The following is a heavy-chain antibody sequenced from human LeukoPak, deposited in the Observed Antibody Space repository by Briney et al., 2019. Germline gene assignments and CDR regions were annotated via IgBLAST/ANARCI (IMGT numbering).Heavy chain of an antibody. CDR3: ARHGGIAVAGTGVDY. J-gene: IGHJ4*02. V-gene: IGHV4-39*01. D-gene: IGHD6-19*01. CDR2: IYYSGST. CDR1: GGSISSSSYY. Sequence: PSETLSLTCTVSGGSISSSSYYWGWIRQPPGKGLEWIVSIYYSGSTYYNPSLKSRVTISVDTSKNQFSLKLSSVTAADTAVYYCARHGGIAVAGTGVDYWGQGTLVTVSS.